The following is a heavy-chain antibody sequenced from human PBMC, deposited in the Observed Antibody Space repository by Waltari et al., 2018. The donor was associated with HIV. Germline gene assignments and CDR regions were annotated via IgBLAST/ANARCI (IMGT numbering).Heavy chain of an antibody. D-gene: IGHD3-9*01. CDR2: VYYTGST. J-gene: IGHJ4*02. V-gene: IGHV4-39*01. CDR3: ARHMISERGSYDILTGFDY. CDR1: GGSISTSSFY. Sequence: QLQLQESGPGLVTPSETLSLTCSVSGGSISTSSFYWAWIRQAPGKGLEWIGSVYYTGSTFYNPSLESRLSVSVDTSKKEVSLRLSSVTAAETAVYYCARHMISERGSYDILTGFDYWGQGTLVTVSS.